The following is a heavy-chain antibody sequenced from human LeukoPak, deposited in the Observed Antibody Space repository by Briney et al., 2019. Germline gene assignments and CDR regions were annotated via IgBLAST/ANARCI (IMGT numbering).Heavy chain of an antibody. D-gene: IGHD3-10*02. J-gene: IGHJ6*04. CDR2: ISGSGGST. Sequence: GGSLRLSCAASGFTFSSYGMSWVRQAPGKGLEWGSAISGSGGSTYYADSVKGRFTISRDNSKNTLYLQMNSLRAEDTAVYYCAELGITMIGGVWGKGTTVTISS. V-gene: IGHV3-23*01. CDR1: GFTFSSYG. CDR3: AELGITMIGGV.